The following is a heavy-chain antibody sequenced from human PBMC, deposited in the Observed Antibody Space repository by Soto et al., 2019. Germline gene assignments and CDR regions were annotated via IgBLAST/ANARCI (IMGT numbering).Heavy chain of an antibody. CDR3: ARGGLRYFDWLSSYYYMDV. CDR1: GYTFTSYD. V-gene: IGHV1-8*01. Sequence: QVQLVQSGAEVKKPGASVKVSCKASGYTFTSYDINWVRQATGQGLEWMGWMNPNSGNTGYAQKFQGRVTMTRNTSISTAYMELSSLRSEDTAVYYCARGGLRYFDWLSSYYYMDVWGKGTTVTVSS. CDR2: MNPNSGNT. J-gene: IGHJ6*03. D-gene: IGHD3-9*01.